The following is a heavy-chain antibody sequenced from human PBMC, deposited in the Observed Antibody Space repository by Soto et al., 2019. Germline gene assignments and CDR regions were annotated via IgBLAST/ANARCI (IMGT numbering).Heavy chain of an antibody. CDR3: AKDSSGWIDH. CDR2: ISWNSGSI. CDR1: GFTFDDYA. J-gene: IGHJ4*02. V-gene: IGHV3-9*01. Sequence: HPGGSLRLSCAASGFTFDDYAMHWVRQAPGKGLEWVSGISWNSGSIGYADSVKGRFTISRDNAKNSLYLQMNSLRAEDTALYYCAKDSSGWIDHWGQGTLVTVSS. D-gene: IGHD6-19*01.